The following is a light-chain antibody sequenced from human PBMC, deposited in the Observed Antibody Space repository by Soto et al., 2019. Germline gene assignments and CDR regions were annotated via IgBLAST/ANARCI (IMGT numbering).Light chain of an antibody. V-gene: IGKV3-15*01. Sequence: EIVMTQSPATLSVSPGERVTLSCRASQSLTSSLAWYQQKPGQAPRLLIYGASTRATGTPARFSDSGSGTEFTLTISSLQSEDFAVYYCQQYNNWPDMYTFGQGTKLEIK. CDR2: GAS. J-gene: IGKJ2*01. CDR1: QSLTSS. CDR3: QQYNNWPDMYT.